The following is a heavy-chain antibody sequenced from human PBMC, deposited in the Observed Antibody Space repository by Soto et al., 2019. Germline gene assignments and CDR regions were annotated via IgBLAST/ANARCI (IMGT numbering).Heavy chain of an antibody. CDR1: GFTFSIAW. D-gene: IGHD3-22*01. V-gene: IGHV3-15*01. CDR2: IKSKTDGGAT. CDR3: TTDPVTMIVVVPSSG. J-gene: IGHJ4*02. Sequence: PGGSLRLSCAASGFTFSIAWMSWVRQAPGKGLEWVGRIKSKTDGGATDYAAPVKGRFTISRDDSKNTLYLQMNSLKTEDTAVYYCTTDPVTMIVVVPSSGWGQGTLVTVSS.